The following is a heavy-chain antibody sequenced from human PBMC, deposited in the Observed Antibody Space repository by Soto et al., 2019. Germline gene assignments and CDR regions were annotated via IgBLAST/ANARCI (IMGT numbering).Heavy chain of an antibody. CDR3: ASQVRGSAPFDP. CDR1: GYTFTSYA. Sequence: QVPLVQSGAEEKKPGASVKVSCKASGYTFTSYAMHWVRQAPGQRLEWMGWINAGNGNTKYSQKFQGRVTITRDTSASTAYMELSSLRSEDTAVYYCASQVRGSAPFDPWGQGTLVTVSS. V-gene: IGHV1-3*05. D-gene: IGHD1-26*01. J-gene: IGHJ5*02. CDR2: INAGNGNT.